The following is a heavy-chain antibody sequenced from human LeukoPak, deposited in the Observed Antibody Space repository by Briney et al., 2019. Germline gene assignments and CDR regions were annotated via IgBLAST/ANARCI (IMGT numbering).Heavy chain of an antibody. CDR1: GGSISSGSYY. CDR3: ARSMATITKYYFDY. J-gene: IGHJ4*02. D-gene: IGHD5-24*01. CDR2: IYTSGST. Sequence: PSQTLSLTCTVSGGSISSGSYYWSWIRQPAGKGLEWIGRIYTSGSTNYNPSLKSRVTISVDTSKNQFSLKLSSVTAADTAVYYCARSMATITKYYFDYWGQGTLVTVSS. V-gene: IGHV4-61*02.